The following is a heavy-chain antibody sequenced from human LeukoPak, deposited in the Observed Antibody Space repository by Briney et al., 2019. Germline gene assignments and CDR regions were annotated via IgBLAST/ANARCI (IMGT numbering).Heavy chain of an antibody. V-gene: IGHV4-59*01. CDR1: GASISSYY. Sequence: SETLSFTCSVSGASISSYYWSWIRQPPGKGLEWIGYIYYSGSTNYNPSLKSRVTISVDTSKNQFSLKLSSVTAADTAVYYCARDPYGDTAFDYWGQGTLATVSS. J-gene: IGHJ4*02. CDR3: ARDPYGDTAFDY. CDR2: IYYSGST. D-gene: IGHD4-17*01.